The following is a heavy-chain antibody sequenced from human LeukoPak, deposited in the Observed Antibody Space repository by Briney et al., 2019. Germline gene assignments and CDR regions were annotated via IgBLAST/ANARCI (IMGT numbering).Heavy chain of an antibody. CDR1: GFTFDDYA. J-gene: IGHJ4*02. D-gene: IGHD5-12*01. V-gene: IGHV3-9*03. CDR2: ISWNSGRI. CDR3: AKDIVATIRGVFDY. Sequence: GRSLRLSCAASGFTFDDYAMHWVRQAPGKGLEWVSGISWNSGRIDYAGSVKGRFTISRDNAKNSLYLQMNSLRAEDMAFYYCAKDIVATIRGVFDYWGQGTLVTVSS.